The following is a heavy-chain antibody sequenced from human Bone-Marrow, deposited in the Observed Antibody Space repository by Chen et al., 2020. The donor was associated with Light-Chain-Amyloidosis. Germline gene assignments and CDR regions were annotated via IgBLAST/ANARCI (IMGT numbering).Heavy chain of an antibody. D-gene: IGHD3-16*02. J-gene: IGHJ4*02. CDR3: IATIVAEDYHVY. V-gene: IGHV3-15*01. Sequence: GSLRLSCAASGFTITDAWMSWVRQAPGKGLEWVGRIKSKTYDGKTDYAAPVKGRFTISRDDSKNDLFLQMDSLTTADTAVYYCIATIVAEDYHVYWGQGTLVTVSS. CDR2: IKSKTYDGKT. CDR1: GFTITDAW.